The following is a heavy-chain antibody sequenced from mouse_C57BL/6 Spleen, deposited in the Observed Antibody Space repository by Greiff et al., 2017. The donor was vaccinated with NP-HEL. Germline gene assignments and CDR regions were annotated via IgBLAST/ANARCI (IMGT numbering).Heavy chain of an antibody. D-gene: IGHD1-1*01. CDR1: GYSITSGYY. V-gene: IGHV3-6*01. Sequence: VQLKESGPGLVKPSQSLSLTCSVTGYSITSGYYWNWIRQFPGNKLEWMGYISYDGSNNYNPSLKNRISITRDTSKNQFFLKLNSVTTEDTATYYCARGDYYGFAYWGQGTLVTVSA. CDR2: ISYDGSN. J-gene: IGHJ3*01. CDR3: ARGDYYGFAY.